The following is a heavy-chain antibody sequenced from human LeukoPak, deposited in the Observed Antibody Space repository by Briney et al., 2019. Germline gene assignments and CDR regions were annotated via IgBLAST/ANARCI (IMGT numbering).Heavy chain of an antibody. D-gene: IGHD6-13*01. J-gene: IGHJ4*02. CDR3: AKDLRIEATEIAAAGPDY. V-gene: IGHV3-30*18. CDR1: GFTFSSYG. CDR2: ISSDGSNK. Sequence: GGSLRLSCAASGFTFSSYGMHCVRQAPGKGLEWVAVISSDGSNKYYADSVKGRFTISRDNSKNTLYLQMNSLRAEDTAVYYCAKDLRIEATEIAAAGPDYWGQGTLVTVSS.